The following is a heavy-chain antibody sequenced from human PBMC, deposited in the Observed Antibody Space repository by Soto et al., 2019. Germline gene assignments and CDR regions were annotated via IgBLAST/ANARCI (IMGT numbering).Heavy chain of an antibody. CDR1: GYTLTELS. J-gene: IGHJ6*02. Sequence: ASVKVSCKVSGYTLTELSMHWVRQAPGKGLEWMGGFDPEDGETIYAQKFQGRVTITEDTSTDTAYMELRSLRSEDTAVYYCATGPACSSTSCYSYYGMDVWGQGTTVTVSS. CDR3: ATGPACSSTSCYSYYGMDV. V-gene: IGHV1-24*01. CDR2: FDPEDGET. D-gene: IGHD2-2*02.